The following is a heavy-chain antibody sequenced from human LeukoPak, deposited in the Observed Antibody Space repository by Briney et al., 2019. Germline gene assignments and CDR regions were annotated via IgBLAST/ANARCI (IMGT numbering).Heavy chain of an antibody. Sequence: PGRSLRLSCAASGFTFSSYSMNWVRQAPGKGLEWVSSISSSSSYIYYADSVKGRFTISRDNAKNSLYLQMNSLRAEDTAVYYCARGAVAGTGGWGQGTLVTVSS. CDR3: ARGAVAGTGG. J-gene: IGHJ4*02. V-gene: IGHV3-21*01. D-gene: IGHD6-19*01. CDR1: GFTFSSYS. CDR2: ISSSSSYI.